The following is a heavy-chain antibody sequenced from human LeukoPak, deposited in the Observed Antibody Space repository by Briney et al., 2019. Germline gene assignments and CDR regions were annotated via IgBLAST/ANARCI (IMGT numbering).Heavy chain of an antibody. CDR3: AREAFPGTSVDY. J-gene: IGHJ4*02. CDR1: GFTFSNAW. V-gene: IGHV3-7*05. Sequence: PGGSLRLSCAASGFTFSNAWMSWVRQAPGKGLEWVANTKQHGSEKYYVDSVKGRFTISRDNAKNSLYLQMNSLRAEDTAVYYCAREAFPGTSVDYWGQGTLVTVSS. D-gene: IGHD1-1*01. CDR2: TKQHGSEK.